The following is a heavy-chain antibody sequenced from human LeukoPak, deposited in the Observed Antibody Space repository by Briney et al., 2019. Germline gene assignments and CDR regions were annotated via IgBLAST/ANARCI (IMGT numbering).Heavy chain of an antibody. CDR3: TTEYSSSWFGY. CDR2: IKSRTDGGTT. J-gene: IGHJ5*01. V-gene: IGHV3-15*01. Sequence: GGSLRLSCAASGFTFSNAWMSWVCQAPGKGLEWVGRIKSRTDGGTTDYTAPVNGRFIISRDDSKNTLYLQMNSLKTEDTAVYFCTTEYSSSWFGYWGQGTLVTVSS. D-gene: IGHD6-13*01. CDR1: GFTFSNAW.